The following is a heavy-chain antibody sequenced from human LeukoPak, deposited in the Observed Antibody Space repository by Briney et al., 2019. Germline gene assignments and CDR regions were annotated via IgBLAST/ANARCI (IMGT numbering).Heavy chain of an antibody. J-gene: IGHJ4*02. Sequence: GESLRISCKGSGFSFTTYWISWVRQLPGKGLEWMGRIDPSDSYTNFSPSFQGHVTISADKSITTAYLQLSSLKASDTAMYYCARGFGSGWFLYYFDFWGQGTLVTVS. V-gene: IGHV5-10-1*01. CDR3: ARGFGSGWFLYYFDF. CDR1: GFSFTTYW. D-gene: IGHD6-19*01. CDR2: IDPSDSYT.